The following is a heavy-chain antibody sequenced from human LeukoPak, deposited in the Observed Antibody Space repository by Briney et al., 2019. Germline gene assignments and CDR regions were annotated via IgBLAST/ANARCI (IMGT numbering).Heavy chain of an antibody. J-gene: IGHJ4*02. D-gene: IGHD3-22*01. CDR2: TYYSGST. CDR1: GGSISSYY. Sequence: SETLSLTCTVSGGSISSYYWSWLRQPPGKGLEWIGYTYYSGSTNYNPSLKSRVTISVDTSKNQFSLKLSSVTAADTAVYYCARESDSSGYSLDYWGQGTLVTVSS. V-gene: IGHV4-59*01. CDR3: ARESDSSGYSLDY.